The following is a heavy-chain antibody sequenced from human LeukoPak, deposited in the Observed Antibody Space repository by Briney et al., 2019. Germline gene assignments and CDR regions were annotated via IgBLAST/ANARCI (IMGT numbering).Heavy chain of an antibody. CDR1: GGSFSGYY. V-gene: IGHV4-34*01. D-gene: IGHD3-22*01. CDR3: ARTPVYDSSGRDAFDI. CDR2: INHSGST. J-gene: IGHJ3*02. Sequence: TPSETLSLTCAVYGGSFSGYYWSWIRQPPGKGLEWIGEINHSGSTNYNPSLKSRVTISVDTSKNQFSLKLSSVTAADTAVYYCARTPVYDSSGRDAFDIWGQGTMVTVSS.